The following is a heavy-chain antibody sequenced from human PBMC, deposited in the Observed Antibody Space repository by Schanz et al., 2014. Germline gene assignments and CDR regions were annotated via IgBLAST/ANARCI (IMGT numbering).Heavy chain of an antibody. CDR2: ISYSGST. Sequence: QLQLQESGPGLVKPSETLSLTCTVSGGSISGSSYHWGWTRQPPGKGPEWIGTISYSGSTYYNPSQKRRVTIPVNPPKTQFPLKLISVTAADTAIYYCARQERGIWGHNGMDVWGQGTTVTVSS. V-gene: IGHV4-39*01. D-gene: IGHD2-15*01. CDR3: ARQERGIWGHNGMDV. J-gene: IGHJ6*02. CDR1: GGSISGSSYH.